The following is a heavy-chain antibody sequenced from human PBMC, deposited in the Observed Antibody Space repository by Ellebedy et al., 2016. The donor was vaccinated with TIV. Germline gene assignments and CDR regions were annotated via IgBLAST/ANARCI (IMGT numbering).Heavy chain of an antibody. CDR1: GFIFSSYA. CDR3: ATPSYSSSWYVGH. D-gene: IGHD6-13*01. V-gene: IGHV3-23*01. J-gene: IGHJ4*02. Sequence: GGSLRLXXAASGFIFSSYAMSWVRQAPGKGLEWISAISGSGGSTYHADSVKGRFTISRDNSKNTLYLQMNSLRVEDTAVYYCATPSYSSSWYVGHWGQGTLITVYS. CDR2: ISGSGGST.